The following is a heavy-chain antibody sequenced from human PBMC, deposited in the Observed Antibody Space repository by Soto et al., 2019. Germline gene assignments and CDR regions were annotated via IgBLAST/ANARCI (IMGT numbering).Heavy chain of an antibody. CDR1: GGSISSGDYY. Sequence: SETLSLTCTVSGGSISSGDYYWSWIRQPPGKGLEWIGYIYYSGSTYYNPSLKSRVTISVDTSKNQFSLKLSSVTAADTAVYYCARKLVVPAKKPYNWFDPWGQGTLVTVSS. CDR3: ARKLVVPAKKPYNWFDP. CDR2: IYYSGST. J-gene: IGHJ5*02. V-gene: IGHV4-30-4*01. D-gene: IGHD2-2*01.